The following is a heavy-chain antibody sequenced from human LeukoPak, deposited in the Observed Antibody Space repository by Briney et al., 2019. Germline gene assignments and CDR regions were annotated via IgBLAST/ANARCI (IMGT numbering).Heavy chain of an antibody. CDR1: GGSFSGYY. Sequence: PSETLSLTCAVYGGSFSGYYWSWIRQPPGKGLEWIGEINHSGSTNYNPSLKSRVTISVDTSKNQFSLKLSSVTAADTAVYYCARVAYYSDRSAFAFFDYWGRGTLVTVSS. D-gene: IGHD3-22*01. CDR2: INHSGST. CDR3: ARVAYYSDRSAFAFFDY. J-gene: IGHJ4*02. V-gene: IGHV4-34*01.